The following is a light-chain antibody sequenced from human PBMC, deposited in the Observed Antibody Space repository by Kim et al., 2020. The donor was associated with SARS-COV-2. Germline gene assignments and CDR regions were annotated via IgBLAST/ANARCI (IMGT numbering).Light chain of an antibody. V-gene: IGLV3-1*01. CDR3: QAWDTRTVV. Sequence: SYELTQPPSVSVSPGQTASITCSGDELGDKYACWYQQKPGQSPMLVIYQDDKRPSGIPERFSGSNSGNAATLTISGTQAMDEADYYCQAWDTRTVVFGTG. CDR2: QDD. J-gene: IGLJ1*01. CDR1: ELGDKY.